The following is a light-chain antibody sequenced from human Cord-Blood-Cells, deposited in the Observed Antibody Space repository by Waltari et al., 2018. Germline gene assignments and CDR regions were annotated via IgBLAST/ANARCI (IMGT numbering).Light chain of an antibody. V-gene: IGKV1-33*01. Sequence: DNQMTQSPSSLSASVGDRVTITCPASQDISNYLNCYQQQPGKAPKLLIYDASNLETGVPSRFSGSSSATDFTFTISSLQPEDIATYYCQQYDNLPPAIFGPGTKVDIK. CDR3: QQYDNLPPAI. J-gene: IGKJ3*01. CDR2: DAS. CDR1: QDISNY.